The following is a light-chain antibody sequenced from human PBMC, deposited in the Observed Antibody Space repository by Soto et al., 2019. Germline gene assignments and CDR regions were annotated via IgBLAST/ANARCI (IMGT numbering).Light chain of an antibody. CDR2: AAS. CDR1: QDITNW. V-gene: IGKV1D-12*01. CDR3: QQAKTFPLT. J-gene: IGKJ4*01. Sequence: DIQMAQSPSSVSASVGDRVIITCRASQDITNWLAWYQQKPGKAPKVLIYAASSLESGVPSRFSGSGSGTTYTLTISSLQPEDFATYHCQQAKTFPLTFGGGTKVENK.